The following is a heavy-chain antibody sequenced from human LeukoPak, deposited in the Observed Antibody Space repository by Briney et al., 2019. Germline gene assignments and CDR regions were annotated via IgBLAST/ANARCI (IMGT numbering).Heavy chain of an antibody. CDR2: IKQDGSGE. D-gene: IGHD4-23*01. CDR3: ARWAGGGFDY. J-gene: IGHJ4*02. V-gene: IGHV3-7*01. CDR1: GFTFSSYG. Sequence: GGSLRLSCAASGFTFSSYGMSWVRQAPGKGLEWVANIKQDGSGECYVDSVNGRFTISRDNAKNSLFLQMNSLSAEDTAVYYCARWAGGGFDYWGQGTLVTVSS.